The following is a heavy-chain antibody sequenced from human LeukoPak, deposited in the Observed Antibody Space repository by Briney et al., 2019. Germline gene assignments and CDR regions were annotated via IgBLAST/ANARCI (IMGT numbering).Heavy chain of an antibody. CDR2: ISGSGGST. V-gene: IGHV3-23*01. Sequence: PGGSLRLSCAASGFTFSSYAMSWVRQAPGKGLKWVSAISGSGGSTYYADSVKGRFTISRDNSKNTLYLQMNSLRAEDTAVYYCAKNLRSSGWHIDYWGQGTLVTVSS. J-gene: IGHJ4*02. CDR1: GFTFSSYA. D-gene: IGHD6-19*01. CDR3: AKNLRSSGWHIDY.